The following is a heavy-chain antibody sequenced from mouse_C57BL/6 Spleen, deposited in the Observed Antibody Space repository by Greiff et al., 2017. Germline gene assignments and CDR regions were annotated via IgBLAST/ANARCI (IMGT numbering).Heavy chain of an antibody. CDR1: GYTFTSYW. Sequence: QVQLQQPGAELVMPGASVKLSCKASGYTFTSYWMHWVKQRPGQGLEWIGEIDPSDSYTNYNQKFKGKSTLTVDKSSTTAYMQLSSLTAEDSAVYYCARAGPWFADWGQGTLVTVSA. CDR3: ARAGPWFAD. V-gene: IGHV1-69*01. J-gene: IGHJ3*01. CDR2: IDPSDSYT.